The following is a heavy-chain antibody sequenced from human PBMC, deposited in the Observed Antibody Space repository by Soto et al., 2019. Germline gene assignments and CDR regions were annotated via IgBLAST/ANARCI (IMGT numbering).Heavy chain of an antibody. D-gene: IGHD6-13*01. CDR3: ARSGSSSSWYFFSWDYYYYMDV. CDR1: GYTFTSYG. V-gene: IGHV1-18*01. CDR2: ISAYNGNT. Sequence: QVPLVQSGAEVKKPGASVKVSCKASGYTFTSYGISWVRQAPGQGLEWMGWISAYNGNTNYAQKLQGRVTMTTDTSTSTAYMELRSRRSDDTAVYYCARSGSSSSWYFFSWDYYYYMDVWGKGTTVTVSS. J-gene: IGHJ6*03.